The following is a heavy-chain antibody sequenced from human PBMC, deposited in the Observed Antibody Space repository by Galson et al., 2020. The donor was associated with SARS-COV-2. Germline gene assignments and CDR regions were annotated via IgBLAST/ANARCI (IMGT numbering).Heavy chain of an antibody. CDR3: ARDAGVIRVFDY. CDR2: IWYDGSNK. D-gene: IGHD3-10*01. Sequence: GGSLRLSCAASGFTFSSYGMHWVRQAPGKGLEWVAVIWYDGSNKYYADSVKGRFTISRDNSKNTLYLQMNSLRAEDTAVYYCARDAGVIRVFDYWGQGTLVTVSS. CDR1: GFTFSSYG. J-gene: IGHJ4*02. V-gene: IGHV3-33*01.